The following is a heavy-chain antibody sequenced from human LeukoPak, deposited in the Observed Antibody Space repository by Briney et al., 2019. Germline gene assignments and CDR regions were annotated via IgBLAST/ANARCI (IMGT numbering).Heavy chain of an antibody. CDR3: VKGLVNSGWSADP. V-gene: IGHV3-23*01. CDR2: LNANGEET. J-gene: IGHJ5*02. Sequence: GGSLRLSCAASGYSFNNYAMSWVRQAPEKGLEWVSGLNANGEETFYADSVKGRFTISRDNSKNTLYLQMNSLRGEDTALYYCVKGLVNSGWSADPWGQGTLVTVSS. D-gene: IGHD6-19*01. CDR1: GYSFNNYA.